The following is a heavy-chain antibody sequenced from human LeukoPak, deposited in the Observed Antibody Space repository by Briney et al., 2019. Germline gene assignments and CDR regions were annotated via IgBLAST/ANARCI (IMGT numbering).Heavy chain of an antibody. D-gene: IGHD5-24*01. Sequence: GSLRLSCAASGFTFSSYWMHWVRQAPGKGLVWVSHIINDGSRTSYADSVKGRFTISRDNAKNTVYLQMNSLRAEDTAVYYCARSDGGFDYWGQGTLLTVSS. V-gene: IGHV3-74*01. J-gene: IGHJ4*02. CDR2: IINDGSRT. CDR1: GFTFSSYW. CDR3: ARSDGGFDY.